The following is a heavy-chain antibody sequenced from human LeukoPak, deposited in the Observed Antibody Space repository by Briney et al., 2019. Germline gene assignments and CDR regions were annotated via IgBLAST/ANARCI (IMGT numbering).Heavy chain of an antibody. J-gene: IGHJ4*02. CDR3: AREGYCSSTSCQYFDY. D-gene: IGHD2-2*01. V-gene: IGHV1-2*02. CDR2: INPNSGGT. Sequence: ASVKVSCKASGYTFTGYYMHWVRQAPGQGLEWMGWINPNSGGTNYAQKFQGRVTMTRDTSISTAYMEQSRLRSDDTAVYYCAREGYCSSTSCQYFDYWGQGTLVTVSS. CDR1: GYTFTGYY.